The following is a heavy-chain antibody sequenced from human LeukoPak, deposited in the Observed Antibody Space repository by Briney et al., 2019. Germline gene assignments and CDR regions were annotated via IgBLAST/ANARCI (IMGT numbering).Heavy chain of an antibody. V-gene: IGHV4-59*08. J-gene: IGHJ4*02. CDR1: GGAVTRFY. CDR2: LYYSGST. CDR3: ARHRFAAAVILDY. Sequence: SETLSLTCSVSGGAVTRFYWSWIRQSPGKGLEWIGYLYYSGSTKYNPSLKSRVTMSRDTSKNQLSLKLRSVTAADTAMYYCARHRFAAAVILDYWGQGDPVTVSS. D-gene: IGHD6-25*01.